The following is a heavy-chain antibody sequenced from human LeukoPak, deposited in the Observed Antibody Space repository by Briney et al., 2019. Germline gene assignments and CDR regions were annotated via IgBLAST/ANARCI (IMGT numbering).Heavy chain of an antibody. CDR1: GGSFSGYY. CDR2: IYHSGST. Sequence: SETLSLTCAVYGGSFSGYYWSWIRQPPGKGLEWIGEIYHSGSTNYNPSLKSRVTISVDTSKNQFSLKLSSVTAADTAVYYCARVRAIWGSYRYRYYFDYWGQGTLVTVSS. J-gene: IGHJ4*02. D-gene: IGHD3-16*02. CDR3: ARVRAIWGSYRYRYYFDY. V-gene: IGHV4-34*01.